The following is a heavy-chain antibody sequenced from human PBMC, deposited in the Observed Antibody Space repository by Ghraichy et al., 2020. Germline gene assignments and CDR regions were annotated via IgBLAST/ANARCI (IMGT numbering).Heavy chain of an antibody. J-gene: IGHJ4*02. CDR2: ISSSSSYI. Sequence: GGSLRLSCAASGFTFSSYSMNWVRQAPGKGLEWVSSISSSSSYIYYAESVKGRFTISRDNAKNSLYLQMNSLRAEDTAVYYCARWKSHITGTGNFDYWGQGTLVTVSS. V-gene: IGHV3-21*01. CDR1: GFTFSSYS. CDR3: ARWKSHITGTGNFDY. D-gene: IGHD1-20*01.